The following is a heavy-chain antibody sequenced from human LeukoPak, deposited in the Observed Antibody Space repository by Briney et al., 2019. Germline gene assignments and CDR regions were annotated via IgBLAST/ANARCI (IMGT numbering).Heavy chain of an antibody. CDR1: GFTFSSYV. Sequence: GGSLRLSCAASGFTFSSYVMSWVRQAPGKGLEWVSAISGSGGSTYCADSVKGRFTISRDNSKNTLYLQMNSLRAEDTAVYYCAKARIVVVPAGLDDAFDIWGQGTMVTVSS. J-gene: IGHJ3*02. CDR3: AKARIVVVPAGLDDAFDI. D-gene: IGHD2-2*01. CDR2: ISGSGGST. V-gene: IGHV3-23*01.